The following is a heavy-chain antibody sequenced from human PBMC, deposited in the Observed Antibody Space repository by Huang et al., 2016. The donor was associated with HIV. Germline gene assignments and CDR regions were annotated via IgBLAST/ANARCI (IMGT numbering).Heavy chain of an antibody. CDR1: GFSFTGYY. CDR3: AREAWARGLGYYFDY. CDR2: INPKTGST. J-gene: IGHJ4*02. Sequence: QVQLVQSGAEVKKPGASLTVSCKTSGFSFTGYYIHWVRQAPGQGLEWVGRINPKTGSTNHAQRFQGRVTMTSDTSISTAYMELTGLRSDDTVVYYCAREAWARGLGYYFDYWGQGTLVTVSS. D-gene: IGHD3-10*01. V-gene: IGHV1-2*05.